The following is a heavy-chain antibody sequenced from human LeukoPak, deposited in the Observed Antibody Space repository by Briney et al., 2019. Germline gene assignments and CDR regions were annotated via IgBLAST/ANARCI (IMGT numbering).Heavy chain of an antibody. J-gene: IGHJ4*02. Sequence: ASVKVSCKASGYTFASYAITWVRQAPGQGLEWMGWISAYNGNTNYAQNLQGRVTMTTDTSTSTAYMELRSLRSDDTAVYYCASSRLNSGSYFYFDYWGQGTLVTVSS. CDR2: ISAYNGNT. V-gene: IGHV1-18*01. D-gene: IGHD1-26*01. CDR1: GYTFASYA. CDR3: ASSRLNSGSYFYFDY.